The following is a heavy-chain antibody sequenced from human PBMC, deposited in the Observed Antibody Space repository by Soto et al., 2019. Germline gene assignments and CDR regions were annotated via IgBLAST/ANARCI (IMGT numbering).Heavy chain of an antibody. V-gene: IGHV3-48*01. CDR1: GFTFSSYS. CDR2: ISSSSSTI. Sequence: PGGSLRLSCAASGFTFSSYSMNWVRQAPGKGLEWVSYISSSSSTIYYADSVKGRFTISRDNAKNSLYLQMNSLRAEDTAVYYCAKNSGYSYGFPFEFWGQGTLVTVSS. CDR3: AKNSGYSYGFPFEF. J-gene: IGHJ4*02. D-gene: IGHD5-18*01.